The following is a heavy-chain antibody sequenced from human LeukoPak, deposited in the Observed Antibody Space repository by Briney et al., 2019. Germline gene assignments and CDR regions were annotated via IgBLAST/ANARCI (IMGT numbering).Heavy chain of an antibody. CDR2: ISGSGGST. J-gene: IGHJ4*02. CDR1: GFTFSSYA. D-gene: IGHD6-13*01. Sequence: GGSLRLSCAASGFTFSSYAMSWVRQAPGKWLEWVSAISGSGGSTYYAYSVKGRFTITRDNSKNTLYLQMNSLRAEDTAVYYCATSSLYSIDWGQGTLVTVSS. V-gene: IGHV3-23*01. CDR3: ATSSLYSID.